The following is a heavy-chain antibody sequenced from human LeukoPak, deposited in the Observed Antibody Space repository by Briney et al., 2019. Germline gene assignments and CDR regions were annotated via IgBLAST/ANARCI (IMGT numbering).Heavy chain of an antibody. CDR3: ARHPMDV. J-gene: IGHJ6*04. CDR1: GFTFSSYE. V-gene: IGHV3-48*03. CDR2: ISESGSTV. Sequence: GGSLRLSCAASGFTFSSYEMIWVRQASGKGLDWVSYISESGSTVYYADSVKGRFTISRDNAKNSLYLQMNSLRAEDTAVYYCARHPMDVWGKGTTVTVSS.